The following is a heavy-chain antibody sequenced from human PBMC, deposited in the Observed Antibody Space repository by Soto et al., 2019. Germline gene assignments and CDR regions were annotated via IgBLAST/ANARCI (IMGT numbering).Heavy chain of an antibody. CDR3: AKVIRADSTSSNFYYYSGLDV. CDR2: ISNNGINK. J-gene: IGHJ6*02. V-gene: IGHV3-30*18. CDR1: EFTFSSYA. D-gene: IGHD6-6*01. Sequence: VQVLESGGGFVQPGGSLRLSCAASEFTFSSYAMSWVRQAPGKGLEWLAVISNNGINKYYADSVKGRFTISRDNSRDTLFLQMNSLRGEDTAIYYCAKVIRADSTSSNFYYYSGLDVWGQGTTVTVSS.